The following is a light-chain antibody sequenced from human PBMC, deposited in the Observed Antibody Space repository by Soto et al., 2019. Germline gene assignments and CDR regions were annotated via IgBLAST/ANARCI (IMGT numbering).Light chain of an antibody. CDR3: PSYGSSLRVV. CDR2: GNS. V-gene: IGLV1-40*01. Sequence: QLVLTQPPSVSGAPGQRVTISCTGSSSNIGAGYDVHWYQQLPGTAPKLLIYGNSNRPSGVPDRFSGSKSGTAASLAIAGLQADEDAYYYCPSYGSSLRVVFGGGTKLTVL. CDR1: SSNIGAGYD. J-gene: IGLJ2*01.